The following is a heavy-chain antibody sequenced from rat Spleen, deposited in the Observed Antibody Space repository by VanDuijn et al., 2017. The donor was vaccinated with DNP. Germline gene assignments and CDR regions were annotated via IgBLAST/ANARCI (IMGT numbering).Heavy chain of an antibody. V-gene: IGHV5-25*01. CDR3: ATPAHYGYKGDY. CDR1: GFTFSNYD. D-gene: IGHD1-6*01. CDR2: ISASAGST. J-gene: IGHJ2*01. Sequence: EVQLVESGGGLVQPGRSMKLSCAASGFTFSNYDMAWVRQAPEKGLEWVASISASAGSTSYRDSVKGRFTISRDNAKRTLYLQMDGLRSEDTATYYCATPAHYGYKGDYWGQGVLVTVSS.